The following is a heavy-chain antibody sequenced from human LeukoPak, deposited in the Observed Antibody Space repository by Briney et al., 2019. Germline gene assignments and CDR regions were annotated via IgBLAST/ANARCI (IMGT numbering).Heavy chain of an antibody. CDR2: ISYDGSNK. J-gene: IGHJ4*02. D-gene: IGHD3-10*01. CDR3: ARDPVRGVISYYFDY. V-gene: IGHV3-30*04. Sequence: GGPLRLSCAASGFTFSSYAMSWVRQAPGKGLEWVAVISYDGSNKYYADSVKGRFTISRDNSKNTLYLQMNSLRAEDTAVYYCARDPVRGVISYYFDYWGQGTLVTVSS. CDR1: GFTFSSYA.